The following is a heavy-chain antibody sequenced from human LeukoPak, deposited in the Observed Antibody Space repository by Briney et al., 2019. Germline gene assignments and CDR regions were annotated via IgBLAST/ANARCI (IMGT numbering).Heavy chain of an antibody. V-gene: IGHV5-51*01. Sequence: GESLKISCKGSGYSFTSYWIGWVRQMPGKGLEWMGIIYPGDSDTRYSPSFQGQVTISADKSISTAYLQWSSLKASDTAMYYCARAVSGYSYGYEHFDYWGQGTLVTVSS. J-gene: IGHJ4*02. CDR1: GYSFTSYW. CDR3: ARAVSGYSYGYEHFDY. CDR2: IYPGDSDT. D-gene: IGHD5-18*01.